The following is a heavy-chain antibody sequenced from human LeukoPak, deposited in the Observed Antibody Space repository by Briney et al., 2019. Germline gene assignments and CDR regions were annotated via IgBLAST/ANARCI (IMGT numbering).Heavy chain of an antibody. V-gene: IGHV1-69*02. CDR1: GGTFSSYT. J-gene: IGHJ3*02. CDR3: ARGKYYYDSSGYGDAFDI. D-gene: IGHD3-22*01. CDR2: IIPILGIA. Sequence: SVKVSCKASGGTFSSYTISWVRQAPGQGLEWMGRIIPILGIANYAQKFQGRVTITADKSTSTAYMEMSSLRSEDTAVYYCARGKYYYDSSGYGDAFDIWGQGTMVTVSS.